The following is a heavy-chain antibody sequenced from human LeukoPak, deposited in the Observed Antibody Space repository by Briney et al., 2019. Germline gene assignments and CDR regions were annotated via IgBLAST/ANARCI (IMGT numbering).Heavy chain of an antibody. Sequence: GGSLRLSCAASGFTFSSYGMHWVRQAPGKGLEWVAVIWYDGTNTYYADSVKGRFTISRDNSKNTLYLQMNSLRAEDTAVYYCARDFCSGGSCYPDAFDIWGQGTMVTVSS. CDR3: ARDFCSGGSCYPDAFDI. CDR1: GFTFSSYG. J-gene: IGHJ3*02. CDR2: IWYDGTNT. V-gene: IGHV3-33*01. D-gene: IGHD2-15*01.